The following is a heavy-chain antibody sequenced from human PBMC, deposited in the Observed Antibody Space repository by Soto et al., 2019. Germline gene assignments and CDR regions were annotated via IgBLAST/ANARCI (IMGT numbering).Heavy chain of an antibody. CDR3: ARSIAVPSSHIDH. J-gene: IGHJ4*02. Sequence: SETLCLTCLVPGGSMRGYYWSWIRQAPGKGLEWIGYVYYTGSTTYNPSLQSRVTISVDTSNKQFSLSLRIATAADTAVYFCARSIAVPSSHIDHWGQGIRVTVSS. V-gene: IGHV4-59*01. CDR1: GGSMRGYY. D-gene: IGHD6-6*01. CDR2: VYYTGST.